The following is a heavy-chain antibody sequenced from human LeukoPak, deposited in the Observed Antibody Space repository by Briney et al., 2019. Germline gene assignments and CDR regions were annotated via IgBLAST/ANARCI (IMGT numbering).Heavy chain of an antibody. J-gene: IGHJ2*01. D-gene: IGHD1-26*01. CDR3: AKDRMVGASYWYFDL. V-gene: IGHV3-23*01. CDR1: GFTFSHYA. CDR2: ISSSGSGGNT. Sequence: GGSLRLSCAASGFTFSHYAMSWARQAPGKGLEWVSGISSSGSGGNTYYADSVKGRFTISRDSSKNTLFLHMNTLRADDTAIYYCAKDRMVGASYWYFDLWGRGTLVTVSS.